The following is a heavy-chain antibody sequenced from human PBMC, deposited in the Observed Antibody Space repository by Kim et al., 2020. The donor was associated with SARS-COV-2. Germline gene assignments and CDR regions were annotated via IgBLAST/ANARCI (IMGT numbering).Heavy chain of an antibody. J-gene: IGHJ6*02. CDR3: ARDRDYYYGMDV. V-gene: IGHV4-59*01. Sequence: NSHPSLKSRVTISVDTSKNQFSLKLSSVTAADTAVYYCARDRDYYYGMDVWGQGTTVTVSS.